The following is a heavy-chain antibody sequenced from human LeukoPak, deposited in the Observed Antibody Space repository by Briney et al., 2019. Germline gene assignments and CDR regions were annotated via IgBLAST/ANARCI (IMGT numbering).Heavy chain of an antibody. V-gene: IGHV3-30*18. Sequence: GGSLRLSCVASGFTFSSYGMHWVRQAPGKGLEWVALILYEGSNIHYGDSVKGRFTNCRDNSKNKLYLQTNSLRVKDTAVYYCAKDDGTRDHYYYNSYGMDHWGQGTPVTVSS. CDR1: GFTFSSYG. J-gene: IGHJ6*02. CDR2: ILYEGSNI. D-gene: IGHD2-21*01. CDR3: AKDDGTRDHYYYNSYGMDH.